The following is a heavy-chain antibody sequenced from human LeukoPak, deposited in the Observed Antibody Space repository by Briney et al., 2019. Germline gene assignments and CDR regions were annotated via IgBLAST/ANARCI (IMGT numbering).Heavy chain of an antibody. Sequence: ETLSLTCTVSGGSISSGSYYWSWVRQAPGKGLEWVSAISGSGGSTYYADSVKGRFTISRDNSKNTLYLQMNSLRAEDTAVYYCAKSFFDFWSGYYSDYWGQGTLVTVSS. V-gene: IGHV3-23*01. J-gene: IGHJ4*02. CDR2: ISGSGGST. CDR1: GGSISSGSYY. D-gene: IGHD3-3*01. CDR3: AKSFFDFWSGYYSDY.